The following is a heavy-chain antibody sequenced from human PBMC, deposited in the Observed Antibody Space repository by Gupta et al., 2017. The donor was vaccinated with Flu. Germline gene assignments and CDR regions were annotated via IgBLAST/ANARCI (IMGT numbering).Heavy chain of an antibody. Sequence: GGPFVSFYWNWIRQPPGKGLEWIGEIKHNGGTNYNPSLERRVTISVDTSKNQFSLTLTSVTAADTATYYCADRFSGTWFGPWGQGALVTVSS. D-gene: IGHD3-10*01. V-gene: IGHV4-34*01. CDR3: ADRFSGTWFGP. CDR1: GGPFVSFY. J-gene: IGHJ5*02. CDR2: IKHNGGT.